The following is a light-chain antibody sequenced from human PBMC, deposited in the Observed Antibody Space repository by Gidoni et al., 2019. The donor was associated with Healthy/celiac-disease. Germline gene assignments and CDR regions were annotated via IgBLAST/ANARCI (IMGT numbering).Light chain of an antibody. CDR1: QSISSW. J-gene: IGKJ1*01. CDR3: QQYNSYPRT. CDR2: DAS. V-gene: IGKV1-5*01. Sequence: DIQKTQSPATLSASVGDRVTITGRASQSISSWLAWYQQKPGEAPKLLIYDASSLESGVPSRCSGSGSGTECTLTISSLQPDDFATYYCQQYNSYPRTFXQXTKVEIK.